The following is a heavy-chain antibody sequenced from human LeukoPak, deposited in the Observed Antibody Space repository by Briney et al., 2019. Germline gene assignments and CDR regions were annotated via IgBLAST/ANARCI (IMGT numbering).Heavy chain of an antibody. D-gene: IGHD6-13*01. CDR3: ARDGYRSSHWGYYYYYMDV. CDR1: GFTFSNYS. V-gene: IGHV3-48*01. CDR2: ITSGTTF. Sequence: GGSLRLSCAASGFTFSNYSMNWVRQAPGKGLEWVSYITSGTTFYYTDSVTGRFTISHNNPKNPLYLQMNRLRAEDTAVYYCARDGYRSSHWGYYYYYMDVWGKGTTVTVSS. J-gene: IGHJ6*03.